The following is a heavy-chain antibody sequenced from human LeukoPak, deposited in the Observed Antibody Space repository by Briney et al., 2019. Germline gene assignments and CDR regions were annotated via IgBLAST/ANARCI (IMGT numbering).Heavy chain of an antibody. Sequence: GGSLRLSCAASGFTFSSYDMHWDRQATGKGLEWVSAIGTAGDPYYPGSVKGRFTISRENAKNSLYLQMNSLRAGDTAVYYCARGRRFGEFFWFDPWGQGTLVTVSS. V-gene: IGHV3-13*05. D-gene: IGHD3-10*01. CDR3: ARGRRFGEFFWFDP. CDR2: IGTAGDP. CDR1: GFTFSSYD. J-gene: IGHJ5*02.